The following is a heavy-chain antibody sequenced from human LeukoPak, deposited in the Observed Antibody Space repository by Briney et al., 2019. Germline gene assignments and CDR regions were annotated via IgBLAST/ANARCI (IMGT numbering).Heavy chain of an antibody. CDR3: ARDFGY. V-gene: IGHV4-30-2*01. Sequence: SSETLSLTCAVSGGSISSGGYSWSWIRQPPGKGLEWIGYIYHSGSTYYNPSLKSRVTISVDRSKNQFSLKLSSVTAADTAVYYCARDFGYWGQGTLVTVSS. CDR2: IYHSGST. CDR1: GGSISSGGYS. D-gene: IGHD3-10*01. J-gene: IGHJ4*02.